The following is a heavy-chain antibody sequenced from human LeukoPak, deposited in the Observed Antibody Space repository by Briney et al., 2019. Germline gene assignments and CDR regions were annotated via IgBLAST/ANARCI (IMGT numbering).Heavy chain of an antibody. D-gene: IGHD4-17*01. J-gene: IGHJ4*02. Sequence: GGSLRLSCAASGFTFSSYWMSWVRQAPGKGREWVGNIKQDGSEKYYVDSVKGRFTISRDNAKNSLYLQMNSLRAEDTAVYYCAGGWRLRNDYWGQGTLVTVSS. CDR2: IKQDGSEK. CDR3: AGGWRLRNDY. CDR1: GFTFSSYW. V-gene: IGHV3-7*01.